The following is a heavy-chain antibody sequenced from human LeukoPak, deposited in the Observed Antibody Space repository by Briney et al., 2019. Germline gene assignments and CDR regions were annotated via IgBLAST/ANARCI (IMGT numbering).Heavy chain of an antibody. D-gene: IGHD1-26*01. CDR3: ARDSGSYSLVYYFDY. CDR2: IYHSGST. J-gene: IGHJ4*02. Sequence: KPSETLSLTCAVSGGSISSSNWWSWVRQPPGKGLEWIGEIYHSGSTNYNPSLKSRVTISVDKSKNQFSLKLSSVTAADTAVYYCARDSGSYSLVYYFDYWGQGTLVTVSS. CDR1: GGSISSSNW. V-gene: IGHV4-4*02.